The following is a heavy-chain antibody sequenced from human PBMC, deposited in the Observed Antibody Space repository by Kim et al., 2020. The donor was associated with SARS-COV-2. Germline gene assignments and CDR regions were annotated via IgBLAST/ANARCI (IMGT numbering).Heavy chain of an antibody. CDR1: GYTFTSYA. CDR3: ARDCGTSCSYWFDP. J-gene: IGHJ5*02. D-gene: IGHD2-2*01. Sequence: ASVKVSCKASGYTFTSYAMHWVRQAPGQRLEWMGWINAGNGNTKYSQKFQGRVTITRDTSASTAYMELSSLRSEDTAVYYCARDCGTSCSYWFDPWGQGTLVTVSS. CDR2: INAGNGNT. V-gene: IGHV1-3*01.